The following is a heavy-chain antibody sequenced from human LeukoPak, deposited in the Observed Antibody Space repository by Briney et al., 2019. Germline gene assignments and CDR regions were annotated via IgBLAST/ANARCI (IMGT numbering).Heavy chain of an antibody. CDR1: GYTFTSYG. V-gene: IGHV1-18*01. CDR2: ISAYNGNT. Sequence: ASVKVSCKASGYTFTSYGISWVRQAPGQGLEWMGWISAYNGNTNYAQKLQGRVTMTTDTSTSTAYMELRSLRSDDTAVYYCARDPYDYVWGSYRYLDYWGQGTLVTVSS. D-gene: IGHD3-16*02. CDR3: ARDPYDYVWGSYRYLDY. J-gene: IGHJ4*02.